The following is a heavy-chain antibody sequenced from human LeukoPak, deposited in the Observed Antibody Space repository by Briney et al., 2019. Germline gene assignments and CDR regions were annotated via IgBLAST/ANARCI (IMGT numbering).Heavy chain of an antibody. CDR3: ATTPPRYDILTGSSFDY. V-gene: IGHV4-34*01. D-gene: IGHD3-9*01. CDR2: INHSGST. Sequence: PSETLSLTCAVYGGSFSGYYWSWIRQPPGKGLEWIGEINHSGSTYYNPSLKSRVTISVDTSKNQFSLKLSSVTAADTAVYYCATTPPRYDILTGSSFDYWGQGTLVTVSS. J-gene: IGHJ4*02. CDR1: GGSFSGYY.